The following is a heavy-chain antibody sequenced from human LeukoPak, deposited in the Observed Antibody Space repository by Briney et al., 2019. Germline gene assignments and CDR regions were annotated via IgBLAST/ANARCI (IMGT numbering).Heavy chain of an antibody. CDR1: GGSISNISYY. CDR3: ARHVYHYDSSGRRIFDI. J-gene: IGHJ3*02. V-gene: IGHV4-39*01. Sequence: PSETLSLTCTVSGGSISNISYYWGWIRQPPGEGLEWIGSIYYSGSTYYNPSLKSRVTISVDTSKNQFSLNLSSVTAADTAVYYCARHVYHYDSSGRRIFDIWGQGTMVTVAS. D-gene: IGHD3-22*01. CDR2: IYYSGST.